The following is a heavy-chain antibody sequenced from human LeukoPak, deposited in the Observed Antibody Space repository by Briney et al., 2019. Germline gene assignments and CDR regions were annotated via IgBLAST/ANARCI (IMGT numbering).Heavy chain of an antibody. J-gene: IGHJ4*02. CDR3: ARGLAGYYDSSGYYVFDY. V-gene: IGHV3-69-1*01. D-gene: IGHD3-22*01. CDR1: GFTFSNYK. Sequence: GGSLRLSCVASGFTFSNYKMNWVRQAPGKGLEWVSSIASSGTTYHADSVKGRFTISRDNAKNSLYLQMNSLRGEDTAVYYCARGLAGYYDSSGYYVFDYWGQGTLVTVSS. CDR2: IASSGTT.